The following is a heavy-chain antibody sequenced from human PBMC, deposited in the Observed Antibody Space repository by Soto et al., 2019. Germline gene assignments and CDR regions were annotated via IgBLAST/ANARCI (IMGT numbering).Heavy chain of an antibody. J-gene: IGHJ6*02. CDR3: ARDSRDDIFAYGMDV. CDR2: IWYDGSNK. Sequence: GGSLRLSCAASGFTFSSYGMHWVRQAPGKGLEWVAVIWYDGSNKYHADSVKGRFTISRDNSKNTLYLQMNSLRAEDTAVYYCARDSRDDIFAYGMDVWGQGTTVTVSS. D-gene: IGHD3-9*01. V-gene: IGHV3-33*01. CDR1: GFTFSSYG.